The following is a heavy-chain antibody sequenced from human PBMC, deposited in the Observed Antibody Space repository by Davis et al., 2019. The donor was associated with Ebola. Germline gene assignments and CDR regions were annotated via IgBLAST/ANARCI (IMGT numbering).Heavy chain of an antibody. V-gene: IGHV3-30*03. J-gene: IGHJ4*02. CDR3: ARGGAVAPD. CDR2: ISHDGLNK. Sequence: PGGSLRLSCEVSGITFSNYGMHWVRQAPGKGLEWPAVISHDGLNKWYEDSVQGRFTVSRDNSKNTVYLQMNSLRVEDTAVYFCARGGAVAPDWGPGTLVTVSS. D-gene: IGHD4-23*01. CDR1: GITFSNYG.